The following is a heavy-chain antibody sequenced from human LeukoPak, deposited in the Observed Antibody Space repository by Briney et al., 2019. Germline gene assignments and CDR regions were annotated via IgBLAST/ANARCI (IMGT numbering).Heavy chain of an antibody. J-gene: IGHJ4*02. Sequence: GGSLRLSCAASGFTFSSYSMNWVRQAPGKGLEWVSSISRGGDYTYSEDSVKGRFTISRDNAKDSLYLQLNSLRAEDTAVYYCARDLMAVAGTGFDYWGQGTLVTVSS. CDR2: ISRGGDYT. CDR3: ARDLMAVAGTGFDY. V-gene: IGHV3-21*01. D-gene: IGHD6-19*01. CDR1: GFTFSSYS.